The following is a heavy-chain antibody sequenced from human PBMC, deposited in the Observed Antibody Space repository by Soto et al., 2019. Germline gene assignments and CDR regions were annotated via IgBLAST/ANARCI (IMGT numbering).Heavy chain of an antibody. D-gene: IGHD1-7*01. CDR3: ARDRPHRTTDGYYYYGMDV. CDR2: TPTSSSTI. Sequence: EVQLAEPGGGLVQPGGSLRLSCAASGFTSSSHTTNSLPQPPRHGPPSASYTPTSSSTISYADSVKGRFTISRDNAKNSLYLQMNSLRDEDTAVYYCARDRPHRTTDGYYYYGMDVWGQGTTVTVSS. J-gene: IGHJ6*02. CDR1: GFTSSSHT. V-gene: IGHV3-48*02.